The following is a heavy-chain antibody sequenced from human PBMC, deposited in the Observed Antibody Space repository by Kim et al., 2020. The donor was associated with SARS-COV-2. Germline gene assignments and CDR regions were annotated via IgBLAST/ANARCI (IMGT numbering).Heavy chain of an antibody. D-gene: IGHD3-3*01. CDR3: AKLPTYDFWSGYYFRVGDGGHYYYFDY. CDR1: GFAFSSYA. J-gene: IGHJ4*02. Sequence: GGSLRLSCAASGFAFSSYAMSWVRQAPGKGLEWVSAISGSGGSTYYADSVKGRFTISRDNSKNTLYLQMNSLRAEDTAVYYCAKLPTYDFWSGYYFRVGDGGHYYYFDYWGQGTLVTVSS. CDR2: ISGSGGST. V-gene: IGHV3-23*01.